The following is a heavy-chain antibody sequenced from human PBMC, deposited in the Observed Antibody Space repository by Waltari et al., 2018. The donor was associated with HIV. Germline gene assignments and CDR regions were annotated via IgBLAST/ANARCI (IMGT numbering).Heavy chain of an antibody. V-gene: IGHV4-39*01. Sequence: QLQLQESGPGLVKPSETLSLTCTVSGDSVTSSGFYWGWIRKPPGKGLEWIGAIYFTGGTFYNPSLKSRVTISVDTSMNQFSLKLTSVTAADRAVYYCARRHSSWSWIDPWGQGTLVTVSS. D-gene: IGHD6-13*01. J-gene: IGHJ5*02. CDR1: GDSVTSSGFY. CDR2: IYFTGGT. CDR3: ARRHSSWSWIDP.